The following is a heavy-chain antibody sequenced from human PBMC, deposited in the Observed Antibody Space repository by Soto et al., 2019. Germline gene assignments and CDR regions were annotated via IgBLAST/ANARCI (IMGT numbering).Heavy chain of an antibody. CDR2: IIPILGIA. CDR1: GGTFSSYT. V-gene: IGHV1-69*08. D-gene: IGHD2-21*02. CDR3: ARDGYSAYCGGDCYSG. Sequence: QVQLMQSGAEVKKPGSSVKVSCKASGGTFSSYTISWVRQAPGQGVEWMGRIIPILGIANYAQKFQGRVTITADKPTSTAYMELSCLRSEDTAVYYCARDGYSAYCGGDCYSGWGQGTLVTVSS. J-gene: IGHJ4*02.